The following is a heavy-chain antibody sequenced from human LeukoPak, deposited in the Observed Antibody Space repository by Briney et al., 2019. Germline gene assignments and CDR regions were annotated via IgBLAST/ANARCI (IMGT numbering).Heavy chain of an antibody. CDR1: GGSFSSGSYY. CDR3: ARENDAFDI. V-gene: IGHV4-61*01. CDR2: IYYSGST. Sequence: PSETLSLTCTVSGGSFSSGSYYWNWIRQPPGKGLEWIGYIYYSGSTNYNPSLKSRVTISVDTSKTQFSLKLSSVTAADTAVYYCARENDAFDIWGQGTMVTVSS. J-gene: IGHJ3*02.